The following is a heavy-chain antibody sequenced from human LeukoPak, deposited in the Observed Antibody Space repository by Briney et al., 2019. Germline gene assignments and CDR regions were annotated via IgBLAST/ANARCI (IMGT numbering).Heavy chain of an antibody. V-gene: IGHV3-74*01. CDR3: ARGGDSSNWYPGYFEY. CDR2: IMSDGSST. CDR1: GFTFSNYW. D-gene: IGHD6-13*01. Sequence: QAGGSLRLSCAASGFTFSNYWMHWVRQAPGKGPVWVSRIMSDGSSTRFADSVQGRFTISRDNGKNTLYLQMNSLRAEDTAVYYCARGGDSSNWYPGYFEYWGQGALVTVSS. J-gene: IGHJ4*02.